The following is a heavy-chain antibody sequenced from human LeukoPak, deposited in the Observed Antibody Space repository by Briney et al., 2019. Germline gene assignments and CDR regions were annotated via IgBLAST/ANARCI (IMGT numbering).Heavy chain of an antibody. V-gene: IGHV1-46*01. CDR2: INPSGSST. D-gene: IGHD3-10*01. J-gene: IGHJ5*02. CDR1: GYTFTSHY. Sequence: ASVKVSCKASGYTFTSHYMHWVRQAPGQGLEWMGLINPSGSSTLYAQKFQGRVTMTRDMSTTTDYMELSSLRSEDTAVYYCARDRRHYYGSGSYYNGFDPWGQGTLVTVSS. CDR3: ARDRRHYYGSGSYYNGFDP.